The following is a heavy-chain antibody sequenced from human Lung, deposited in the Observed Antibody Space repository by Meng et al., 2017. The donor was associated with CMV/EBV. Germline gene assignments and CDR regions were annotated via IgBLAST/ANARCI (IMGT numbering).Heavy chain of an antibody. D-gene: IGHD6-6*01. Sequence: GEXXKISCAASEITLSSYSMNWVRQAPGKRLEWVSSISTSGSYRYYADSAKGRFTISRDNAKNSLYLQMNSLRVEDTAVYYCALMAYSSSSGAFDIWGRGXMVTVSS. CDR1: EITLSSYS. CDR2: ISTSGSYR. CDR3: ALMAYSSSSGAFDI. J-gene: IGHJ3*02. V-gene: IGHV3-21*01.